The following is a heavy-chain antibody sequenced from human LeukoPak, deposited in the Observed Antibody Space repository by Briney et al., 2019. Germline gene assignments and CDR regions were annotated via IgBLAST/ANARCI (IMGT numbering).Heavy chain of an antibody. J-gene: IGHJ4*02. V-gene: IGHV3-21*01. Sequence: PGGSLRLSCAASGFTFSSYSMNWVLQAPGKGLEWVSSISSSSSYIYYADSVKGRFTISRDNAKNSLYLQMNSLRAEDTAVYYCARGYSGYDGTEYFDYWGQGTLVTVSS. CDR2: ISSSSSYI. CDR1: GFTFSSYS. CDR3: ARGYSGYDGTEYFDY. D-gene: IGHD5-12*01.